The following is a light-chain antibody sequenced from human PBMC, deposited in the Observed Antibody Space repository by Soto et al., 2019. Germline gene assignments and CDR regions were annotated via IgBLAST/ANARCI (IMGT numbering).Light chain of an antibody. CDR3: QQFNVWHRT. CDR2: GAS. J-gene: IGKJ1*01. V-gene: IGKV3-15*01. Sequence: EIVMTQSPATLSVSPGERATLSCRASQSVGSNLARYQQKPGQAPRLLIYGASTRATDIPARFSGSGSGTEFALTINSLQSEDSAVYFCQQFNVWHRTFGQGTKVDIK. CDR1: QSVGSN.